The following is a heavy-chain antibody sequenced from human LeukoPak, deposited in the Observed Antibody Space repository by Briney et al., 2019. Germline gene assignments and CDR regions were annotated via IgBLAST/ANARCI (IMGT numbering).Heavy chain of an antibody. V-gene: IGHV1-69*13. CDR1: GGTFSSYA. Sequence: ASVKVSCKASGGTFSSYAISWVRQAPGQGLEWMGGIIPIFGTANYAQKFQGRVTITADESTSTAYMELSSLRSEDTAVYYCARLGPYYDSSGYGEYNWFGPWGQGTLVTVSS. D-gene: IGHD3-22*01. J-gene: IGHJ5*02. CDR2: IIPIFGTA. CDR3: ARLGPYYDSSGYGEYNWFGP.